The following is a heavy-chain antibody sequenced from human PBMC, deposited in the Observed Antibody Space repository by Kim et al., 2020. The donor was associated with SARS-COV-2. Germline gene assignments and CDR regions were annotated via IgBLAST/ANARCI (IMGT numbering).Heavy chain of an antibody. J-gene: IGHJ4*02. V-gene: IGHV3-15*01. Sequence: GGSLRLSCAASGFTFSKAWMSWVRQAPGKGLKWVGRIKSKVDGGTTDYTAPVEGRFTISRDDSRATWYMEMNNLKIEDTAVYYCTTGDRRGFATFGAVTFSEFDYWGQGTLVTVSS. CDR3: TTGDRRGFATFGAVTFSEFDY. CDR1: GFTFSKAW. CDR2: IKSKVDGGTT. D-gene: IGHD3-3*01.